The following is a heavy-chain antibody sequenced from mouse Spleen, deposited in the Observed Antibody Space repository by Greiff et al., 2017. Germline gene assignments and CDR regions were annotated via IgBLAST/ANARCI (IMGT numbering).Heavy chain of an antibody. CDR1: GYTFTTYP. D-gene: IGHD2-14*01. J-gene: IGHJ1*01. CDR3: ARGDYRYDWYFDV. Sequence: QVQLKESGAELVKPGASVKMSCKASGYTFTTYPIEWMKQNHGKSLEWIGNFHPYNDDTKYNEKFKGKATLTVEKSSSTVYLELSRLTSDDSAVYYCARGDYRYDWYFDVWGAGTTVTVSS. CDR2: FHPYNDDT. V-gene: IGHV1-47*01.